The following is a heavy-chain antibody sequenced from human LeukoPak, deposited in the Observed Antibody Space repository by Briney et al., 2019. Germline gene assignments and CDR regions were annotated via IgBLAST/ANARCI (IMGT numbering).Heavy chain of an antibody. CDR2: INWNGGST. CDR1: GFTFDDYG. D-gene: IGHD4-17*01. Sequence: PGGSLRLSCAASGFTFDDYGMSWVRQAPGKGLEWVSGINWNGGSTGYADSVKGRFTISRDNAKNSLYLQMNSLRAEDTALYHCARGGYGDYPPDYWGQGTLVTVSS. J-gene: IGHJ4*02. CDR3: ARGGYGDYPPDY. V-gene: IGHV3-20*01.